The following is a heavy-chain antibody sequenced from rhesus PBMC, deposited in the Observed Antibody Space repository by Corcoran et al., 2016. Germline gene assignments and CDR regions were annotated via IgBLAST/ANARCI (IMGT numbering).Heavy chain of an antibody. V-gene: IGHV4-93*02. D-gene: IGHD6-37*01. J-gene: IGHJ6*01. CDR2: IHGSNGYT. CDR3: SRGSSSGWSSYGLDS. Sequence: QVQLQESGPAVVKPSETLSLPCAVSGGSMRSGYWWRWIRQSPEKGMEWIGGIHGSNGYTAYGSSVKTRVAISMYTPKNQFSLNLDSVTAADTAVYYCSRGSSSGWSSYGLDSWGHGVVVTVSS. CDR1: GGSMRSGYW.